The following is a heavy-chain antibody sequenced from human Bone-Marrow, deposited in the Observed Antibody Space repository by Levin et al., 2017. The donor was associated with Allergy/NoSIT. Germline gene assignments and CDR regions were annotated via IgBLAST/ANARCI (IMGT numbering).Heavy chain of an antibody. D-gene: IGHD6-13*01. Sequence: SETLSLTCTVSGGSISSRSYYWGWIRQPPGKGLEWIGSIYSSGSTYYNPSLKSRVTISVDTSKNQFSLNLSSVTASDTAVYYCARHQQHLVRCRLPWFDSWGQGTLVPVSS. CDR1: GGSISSRSYY. CDR3: ARHQQHLVRCRLPWFDS. V-gene: IGHV4-39*01. J-gene: IGHJ5*01. CDR2: IYSSGST.